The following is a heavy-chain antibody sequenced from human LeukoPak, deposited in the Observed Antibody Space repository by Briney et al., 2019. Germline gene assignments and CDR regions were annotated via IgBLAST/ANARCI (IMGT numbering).Heavy chain of an antibody. Sequence: GRPLRLSCAASGFTFDDYAMHWVRQAPGKGLEWVSGISWNSGSIGYADSVKGRFTISRDNAKSSLYLQMNSLRPEDTALYYCAKDATVVTDWYFDLWGRGTLVTVSS. V-gene: IGHV3-9*01. CDR3: AKDATVVTDWYFDL. CDR1: GFTFDDYA. CDR2: ISWNSGSI. D-gene: IGHD4-23*01. J-gene: IGHJ2*01.